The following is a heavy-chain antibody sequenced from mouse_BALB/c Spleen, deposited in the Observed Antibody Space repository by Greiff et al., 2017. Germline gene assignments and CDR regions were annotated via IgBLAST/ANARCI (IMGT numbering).Heavy chain of an antibody. CDR1: GFTFSSYG. CDR3: ARSHYYFDY. Sequence: EVQRVESGGGLVQPGGSLKLSCAASGFTFSSYGMSWVRQTPDKRLELVATINSNGGSTYYPDSVTGRFTISRDNAKNTLYLQMSSLKSEDTAMYYCARSHYYFDYWGQGTTLTVSA. J-gene: IGHJ2*01. CDR2: INSNGGST. V-gene: IGHV5-6-3*01.